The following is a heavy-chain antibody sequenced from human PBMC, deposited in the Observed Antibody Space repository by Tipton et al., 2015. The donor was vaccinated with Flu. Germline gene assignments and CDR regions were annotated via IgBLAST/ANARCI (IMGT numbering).Heavy chain of an antibody. J-gene: IGHJ3*02. CDR1: GGSVSSGSYY. V-gene: IGHV4-61*01. CDR2: IYYSGST. CDR3: AREVPYSSGWYPPRAFDI. D-gene: IGHD6-19*01. Sequence: LRLSCTVSGGSVSSGSYYWSWIRQPPGKGLEWIGYIYYSGSTNYNPSLKSRVTISVDTSKNQFSLKLSSVTAADTAVYYCAREVPYSSGWYPPRAFDIWGQGTMVTVSS.